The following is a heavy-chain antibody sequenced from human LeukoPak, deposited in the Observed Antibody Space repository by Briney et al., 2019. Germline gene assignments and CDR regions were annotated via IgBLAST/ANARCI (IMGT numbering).Heavy chain of an antibody. D-gene: IGHD1-26*01. Sequence: SETLSLTCTASGGSISSAGYYWNWIRQPAGKGLEWIGLIYTSGSTNYNPSLKSRVTISVDTSKNQFSLKLSSVTAADTAVYYCARHAGAPAYFDYWGQGTLVTVSS. J-gene: IGHJ4*02. V-gene: IGHV4-61*02. CDR2: IYTSGST. CDR3: ARHAGAPAYFDY. CDR1: GGSISSAGYY.